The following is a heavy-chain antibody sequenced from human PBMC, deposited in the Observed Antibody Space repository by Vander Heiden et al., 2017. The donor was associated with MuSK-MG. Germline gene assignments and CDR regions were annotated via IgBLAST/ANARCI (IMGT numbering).Heavy chain of an antibody. Sequence: EVQLVESGGGLVKPGGSLRLSCAASGFTFRSYSMNWVRQAPGKGLEWVSSISSSSSYIYYTDSVKGRFTISRDNAKNSLYLQMNSLRAEDTAVYYCARDNGDSPYYFDYWGQGTLVTVSS. CDR2: ISSSSSYI. CDR1: GFTFRSYS. D-gene: IGHD4-17*01. V-gene: IGHV3-21*01. CDR3: ARDNGDSPYYFDY. J-gene: IGHJ4*02.